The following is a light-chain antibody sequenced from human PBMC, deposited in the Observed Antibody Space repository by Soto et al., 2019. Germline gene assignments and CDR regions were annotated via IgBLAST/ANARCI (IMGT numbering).Light chain of an antibody. Sequence: QSALTQPASVSGSPGQSITISCTGTSSDVGGYNYVSWYQQRPGKAPKLMIYEVSNRPSGVSNRFSGSKSGNTASLTISGLQSEDEADYYCSSYTSSTPPYVFGTGTKLPVL. CDR2: EVS. V-gene: IGLV2-14*01. J-gene: IGLJ1*01. CDR3: SSYTSSTPPYV. CDR1: SSDVGGYNY.